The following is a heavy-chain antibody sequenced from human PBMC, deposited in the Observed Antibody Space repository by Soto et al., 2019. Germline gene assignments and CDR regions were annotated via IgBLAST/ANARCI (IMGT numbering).Heavy chain of an antibody. D-gene: IGHD4-17*01. J-gene: IGHJ2*01. CDR3: ARDYGDYDYWYFDL. CDR2: IIPIFGTT. Sequence: QVQLLQSGAEVKKPGSSVKVSCKPSGGTFSSYAFNWVRQAPGEGLEWMGGIIPIFGTTNFAQNFQGRVTITADKSTSTVHMELRSLRSEDTAIYYCARDYGDYDYWYFDLWGRGTLVTVSS. V-gene: IGHV1-69*06. CDR1: GGTFSSYA.